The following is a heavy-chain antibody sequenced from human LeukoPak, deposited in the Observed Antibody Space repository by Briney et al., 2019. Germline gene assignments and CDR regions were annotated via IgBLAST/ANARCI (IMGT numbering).Heavy chain of an antibody. V-gene: IGHV3-20*01. CDR1: EFKFDDYG. CDR2: LNWNGDST. J-gene: IGHJ5*02. CDR3: VKSREFTVSGFFDP. Sequence: PGGSLRLSCAASEFKFDDYGMSWVRQAPGKGLEWVSGLNWNGDSTGYAESVKGRFTISRDNAKNSLYLQMNSLRADDTALYHCVKSREFTVSGFFDPWGQGTLVTVSS. D-gene: IGHD3-10*01.